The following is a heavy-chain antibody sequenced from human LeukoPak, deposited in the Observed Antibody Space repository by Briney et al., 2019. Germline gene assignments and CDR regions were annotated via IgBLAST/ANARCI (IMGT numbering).Heavy chain of an antibody. CDR3: AKSSGYYDSSAYSH. CDR1: GFIFSSYS. J-gene: IGHJ4*02. V-gene: IGHV3-23*01. Sequence: GGSLRLSCAASGFIFSSYSMSWVRQAPGKGLEWVSTISGSGGSTYYADSVKGRVTISRDNSKNTLHLQMNSLRAEDTAIYYCAKSSGYYDSSAYSHWGQGTLVTVSS. D-gene: IGHD3-22*01. CDR2: ISGSGGST.